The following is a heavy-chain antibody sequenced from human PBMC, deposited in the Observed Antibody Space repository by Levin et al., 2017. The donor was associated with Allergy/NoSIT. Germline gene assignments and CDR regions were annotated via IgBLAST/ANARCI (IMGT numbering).Heavy chain of an antibody. CDR2: INHSGST. D-gene: IGHD2-21*02. V-gene: IGHV4-34*01. J-gene: IGHJ4*02. CDR1: GGSFSGYY. Sequence: PSETLSLTCAVYGGSFSGYYWSWIRQPPGKGLEWIGEINHSGSTNYNPSLKSRVTISVDTSKNQFSLKLSSVTAADTAVYYCARRGRRCGGDCYTELFDYWGQGTLVTVSS. CDR3: ARRGRRCGGDCYTELFDY.